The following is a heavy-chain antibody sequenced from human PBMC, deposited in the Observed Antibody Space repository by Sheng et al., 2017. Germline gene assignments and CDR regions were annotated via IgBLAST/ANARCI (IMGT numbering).Heavy chain of an antibody. Sequence: EVQLLESGGGLVQPGGSLRLSCAASGFTFSSYAMSWVRQAPGKGLEWVSAISGSGGSTYYADSVKGRFTISRDNSKNTLYLQMNSLRAEDTAVYYCAKMGARGGYYSMYYFDYWGQGTLVTVSS. J-gene: IGHJ4*02. CDR2: ISGSGGST. V-gene: IGHV3-23*01. D-gene: IGHD3-22*01. CDR1: GFTFSSYA. CDR3: AKMGARGGYYSMYYFDY.